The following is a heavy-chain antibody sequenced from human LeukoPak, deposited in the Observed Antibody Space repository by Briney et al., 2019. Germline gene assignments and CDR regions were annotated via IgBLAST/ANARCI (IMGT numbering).Heavy chain of an antibody. V-gene: IGHV4-39*01. CDR2: IYYSGST. Sequence: PSETLSLTCTVSGGSISSSSYYWGWIRQPPGKGLEWIGSIYYSGSTYYNPSLKSRVTISVDTSKYQFSLKLSSVTAADTAVYYCARRLMVRGVISYWGQGTLVTVSS. J-gene: IGHJ4*02. CDR3: ARRLMVRGVISY. CDR1: GGSISSSSYY. D-gene: IGHD3-10*01.